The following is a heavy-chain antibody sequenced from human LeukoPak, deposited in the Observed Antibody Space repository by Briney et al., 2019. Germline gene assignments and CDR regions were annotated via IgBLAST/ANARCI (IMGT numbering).Heavy chain of an antibody. CDR1: WFSLNIDW. J-gene: IGHJ5*02. CDR3: ARVSAKPLHGWFDP. V-gene: IGHV3-7*01. D-gene: IGHD3-10*01. Sequence: GGYLRQCCASSWFSLNIDWMSWVCQDPVPVLGLVAYIKQDGSEKYYVDSVKGRFTISRDNAKNSLYLQMNSLRAEDTAVYYCARVSAKPLHGWFDPWGQGTLVTVSS. CDR2: IKQDGSEK.